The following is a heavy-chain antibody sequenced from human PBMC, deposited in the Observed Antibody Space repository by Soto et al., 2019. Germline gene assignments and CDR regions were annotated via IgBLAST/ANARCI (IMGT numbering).Heavy chain of an antibody. Sequence: GGSLRLSCAASGFTFRSYWMHWVRQAPGKGLVWVSRINNDGSDTTYADSVKGRFTISRDNAKNTVYLQMNSLRAEDTAVYYCVRDKPHNWFDPWGQGTPVTVSS. V-gene: IGHV3-74*01. CDR1: GFTFRSYW. CDR2: INNDGSDT. J-gene: IGHJ5*02. CDR3: VRDKPHNWFDP.